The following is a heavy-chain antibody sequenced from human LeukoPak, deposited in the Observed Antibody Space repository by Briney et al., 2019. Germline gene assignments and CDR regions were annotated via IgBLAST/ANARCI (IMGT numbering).Heavy chain of an antibody. D-gene: IGHD3-9*01. CDR3: ARDQSDILTGYSDSFDY. CDR2: IYYSGST. J-gene: IGHJ4*02. Sequence: SETLSLTCTVSGGSISSSSYYWGWIRQPPGKGLEWIGSIYYSGSTYYNPSLKSRVTISVDTSKNQFSLKLSSVTAADTAVYYCARDQSDILTGYSDSFDYWGQGTLVTVSS. V-gene: IGHV4-39*07. CDR1: GGSISSSSYY.